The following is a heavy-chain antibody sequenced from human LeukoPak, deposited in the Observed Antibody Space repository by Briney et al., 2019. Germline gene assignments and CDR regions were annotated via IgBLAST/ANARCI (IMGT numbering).Heavy chain of an antibody. CDR3: ARAPPIVGAYDY. J-gene: IGHJ4*02. D-gene: IGHD1-26*01. CDR2: IYPSGST. Sequence: SETLSLTCTVSGGSISSGSYHWSWVRQPAGKALEWIGRIYPSGSTNYDPSLKSRVTISVDTSKNQFSLKLSSVTAADTAVYYCARAPPIVGAYDYWGQGTLVTVSS. CDR1: GGSISSGSYH. V-gene: IGHV4-61*02.